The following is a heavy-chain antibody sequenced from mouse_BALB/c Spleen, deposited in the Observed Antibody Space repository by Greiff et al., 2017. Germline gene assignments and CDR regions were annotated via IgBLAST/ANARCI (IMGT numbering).Heavy chain of an antibody. V-gene: IGHV1-77*01. CDR1: GYTFTDYY. D-gene: IGHD1-1*01. CDR2: IYPGSGNT. Sequence: QVQLQQSGAELARPGASVKLSCTASGYTFTDYYINWVKQRTGQGLEWIGEIYPGSGNTYYNEKFKGQATLTADKSSRTAYMQLSSLTSEDAAVYFCASHYGSSYASMDDWGQGTSVTVSS. J-gene: IGHJ4*01. CDR3: ASHYGSSYASMDD.